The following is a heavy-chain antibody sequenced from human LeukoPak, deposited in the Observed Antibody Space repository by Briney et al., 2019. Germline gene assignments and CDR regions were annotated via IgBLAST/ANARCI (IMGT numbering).Heavy chain of an antibody. D-gene: IGHD1-7*01. CDR3: ARGLTGTNGHYYYYDYMDV. V-gene: IGHV4-31*03. J-gene: IGHJ6*03. CDR2: IYYSGST. CDR1: GGSISSGGYY. Sequence: SETLSLSCTVSGGSISSGGYYWSWIRQHPGKGLEWIGYIYYSGSTYYNPSLKSRVTISVDTSKNQFSLKLSSVTAADTAVYYCARGLTGTNGHYYYYDYMDVWGKGTTVTVSS.